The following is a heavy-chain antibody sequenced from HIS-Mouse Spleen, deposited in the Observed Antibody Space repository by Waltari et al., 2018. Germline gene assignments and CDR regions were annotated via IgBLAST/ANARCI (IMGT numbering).Heavy chain of an antibody. J-gene: IGHJ2*01. Sequence: QLQLQESGPGLVKPSETLSLTCTVSGGSISSSSYYWGWIRQPPGKGLEWIGSIYYSGGTYDNPSLKSRVTISVDTAKNQFSLKLSSVTAADTAVYYCAREIPYSSSWYDWYLDLWGRGTLVTVSS. CDR1: GGSISSSSYY. V-gene: IGHV4-39*07. D-gene: IGHD6-13*01. CDR2: IYYSGGT. CDR3: AREIPYSSSWYDWYLDL.